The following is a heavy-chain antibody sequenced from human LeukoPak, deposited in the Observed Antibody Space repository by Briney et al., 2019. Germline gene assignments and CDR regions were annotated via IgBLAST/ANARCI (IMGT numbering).Heavy chain of an antibody. CDR2: INHSGST. D-gene: IGHD4-17*01. CDR1: GGSFSGYY. CDR3: ARYYGAHIFDY. V-gene: IGHV4-34*01. J-gene: IGHJ4*02. Sequence: SETLSLTCAVYGGSFSGYYWSWIRQPPGKGLEWIGEINHSGSTNYNPSLKSRVTISVDRSKNQFSLKLSSVTAADTAVYYCARYYGAHIFDYWGQGTLVTVSS.